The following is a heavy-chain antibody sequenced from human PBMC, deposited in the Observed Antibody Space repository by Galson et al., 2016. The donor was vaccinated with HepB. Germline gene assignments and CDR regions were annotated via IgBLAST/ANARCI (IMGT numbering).Heavy chain of an antibody. CDR2: INEDGSQE. J-gene: IGHJ4*02. CDR1: GFTFSRYW. V-gene: IGHV3-7*01. Sequence: SLRLSCAASGFTFSRYWMSWVRQTPGKGLEWVASINEDGSQESYVDSVKGRFTISRDNAKNSLSLHVDSLRAEDTALYYCTRVIVGATTWAFDYWGQGTLVTVSS. D-gene: IGHD1-26*01. CDR3: TRVIVGATTWAFDY.